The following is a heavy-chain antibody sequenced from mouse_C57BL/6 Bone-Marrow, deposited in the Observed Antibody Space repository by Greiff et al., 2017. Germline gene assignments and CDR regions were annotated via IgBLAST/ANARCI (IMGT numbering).Heavy chain of an antibody. J-gene: IGHJ4*01. CDR1: GFTFSDYG. Sequence: EVHLVESGGGLVKPGGSLKLSCAASGFTFSDYGMHWVRQAPEKGLEWVAYISSGSSTIYYADPVKGRFTISRDNAKNTLFLQMTSLRSEDTSMYYCARITTVVPYYYAMDYWGQGTSVTVSS. V-gene: IGHV5-17*01. CDR3: ARITTVVPYYYAMDY. D-gene: IGHD1-1*01. CDR2: ISSGSSTI.